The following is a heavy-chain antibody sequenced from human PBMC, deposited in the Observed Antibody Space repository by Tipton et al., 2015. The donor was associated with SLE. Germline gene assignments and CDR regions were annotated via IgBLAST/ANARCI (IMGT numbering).Heavy chain of an antibody. J-gene: IGHJ1*01. V-gene: IGHV4-4*02. D-gene: IGHD3-3*01. CDR1: GGSIANNNW. CDR3: AKVINYWHYE. Sequence: TLSLTCVVSGGSIANNNWWSWVRQRQPPGKGLEWIGDIYHSGHTNYNPSLKSPVTISGDKSKNQFSLQVTSVTAADTAVYYCAKVINYWHYEWGPGTLVTVS. CDR2: IYHSGHT.